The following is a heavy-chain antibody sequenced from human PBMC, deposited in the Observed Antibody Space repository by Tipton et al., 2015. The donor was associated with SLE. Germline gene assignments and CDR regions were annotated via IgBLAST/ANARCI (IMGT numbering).Heavy chain of an antibody. CDR3: AKDRVKWKDWFDP. D-gene: IGHD1-20*01. CDR1: GFTFSTYG. V-gene: IGHV3-23*01. CDR2: ISVNGHNT. Sequence: SLRLSCVASGFTFSTYGMNWVRQAPGKGLEWVSAISVNGHNTYYADSVKGRFTISRDNSKNTLYLQMNSLRAEDTAVYYCAKDRVKWKDWFDPWGQGTLVTVSS. J-gene: IGHJ5*02.